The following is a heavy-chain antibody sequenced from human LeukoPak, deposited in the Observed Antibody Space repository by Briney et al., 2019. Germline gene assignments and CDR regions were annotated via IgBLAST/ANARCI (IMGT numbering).Heavy chain of an antibody. J-gene: IGHJ4*02. D-gene: IGHD2-2*01. CDR2: INPSGGST. CDR3: ARDLNACSSTSCYVRMVYALGPLGY. Sequence: GASVKVSCKASGYSFSSYYIHWVRLAPGQGLEWMGIINPSGGSTSYAQKFQGRVTMTRDTSTSTVYMELSSLRSEDTAVYYCARDLNACSSTSCYVRMVYALGPLGYWGQGTLVTVSS. CDR1: GYSFSSYY. V-gene: IGHV1-46*01.